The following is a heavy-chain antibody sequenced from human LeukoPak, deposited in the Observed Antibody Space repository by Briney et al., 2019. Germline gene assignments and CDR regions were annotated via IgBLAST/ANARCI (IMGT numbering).Heavy chain of an antibody. V-gene: IGHV1-2*02. CDR1: GYTFTGYY. CDR2: INPNSGGT. CDR3: ARDPITFGGVIVIPEILGMDV. Sequence: ASVKVSCKASGYTFTGYYMLWVRQAPGQGLEWMGWINPNSGGTNYAQKFQGRVTMTRDTSITTAYMELSRLRSDDTAVYYCARDPITFGGVIVIPEILGMDVWGQGTTVTVPS. D-gene: IGHD3-16*02. J-gene: IGHJ6*02.